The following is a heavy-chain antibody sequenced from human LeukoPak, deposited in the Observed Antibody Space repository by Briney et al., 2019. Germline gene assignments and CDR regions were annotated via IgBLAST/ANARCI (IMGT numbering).Heavy chain of an antibody. CDR2: IYYSGST. J-gene: IGHJ6*02. V-gene: IGHV4-59*08. D-gene: IGHD6-13*01. CDR1: GGSISSYY. Sequence: SETLSLTCTVSGGSISSYYWSWIRQPPGKGLEWIGYIYYSGSTNYNPSLKSRVTISVDTSKNQFSLKLSSVTAADTAVYYCARTTAAAGSAYYYYYYGMDVWGQGTLVTVSS. CDR3: ARTTAAAGSAYYYYYYGMDV.